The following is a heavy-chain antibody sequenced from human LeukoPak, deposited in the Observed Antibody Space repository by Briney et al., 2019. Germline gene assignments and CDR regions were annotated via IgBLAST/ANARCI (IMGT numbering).Heavy chain of an antibody. CDR2: ISSSSSYT. Sequence: PGGSLRLSCAASGFTFSDYYMSWIRQAPGKGLEWVSYISSSSSYTNYADSVKGRFTISRDNAKNSLYLQMNSLRAEDTAVYYCARVGRMRIAVAGARAFDIWGLGTMVTVSS. CDR3: ARVGRMRIAVAGARAFDI. V-gene: IGHV3-11*06. CDR1: GFTFSDYY. D-gene: IGHD6-19*01. J-gene: IGHJ3*02.